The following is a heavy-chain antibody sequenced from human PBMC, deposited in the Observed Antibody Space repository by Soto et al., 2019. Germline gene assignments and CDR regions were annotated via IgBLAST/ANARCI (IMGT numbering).Heavy chain of an antibody. V-gene: IGHV3-21*01. Sequence: GGSLRLSCAASGCTFSSYSMNWVRQAPGKGLEWVSSISSSSSYIYYADSVKGRFTISRDNAKNSLYLQMNSLRAEDTAVYYCAVKGYCSGGSCYPDLDYWGQGTLVTVSS. CDR2: ISSSSSYI. J-gene: IGHJ4*02. CDR1: GCTFSSYS. D-gene: IGHD2-15*01. CDR3: AVKGYCSGGSCYPDLDY.